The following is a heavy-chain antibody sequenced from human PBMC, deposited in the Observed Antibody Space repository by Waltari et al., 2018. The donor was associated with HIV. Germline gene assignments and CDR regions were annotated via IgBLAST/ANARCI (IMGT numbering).Heavy chain of an antibody. CDR3: ARDLGGSGWYDYYYGMDV. D-gene: IGHD6-19*01. Sequence: EVQLVESGGGLVQPGGSLRLSCAASGFTFSNYEMNWVRQAPGKGLEWVSYISSRGNTIHYADSVKGRFTISRDNAKNSLDLQMNRLRAEDTAVYYCARDLGGSGWYDYYYGMDVWGQGTTVTVSS. J-gene: IGHJ6*02. CDR2: ISSRGNTI. CDR1: GFTFSNYE. V-gene: IGHV3-48*03.